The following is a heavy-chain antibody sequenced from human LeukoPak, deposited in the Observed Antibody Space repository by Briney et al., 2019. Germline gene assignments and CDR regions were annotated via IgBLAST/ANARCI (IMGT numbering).Heavy chain of an antibody. D-gene: IGHD6-19*01. CDR1: GYTFTGYY. CDR2: INPSGGST. V-gene: IGHV1-46*01. CDR3: ARGGEGPRLAGSF. J-gene: IGHJ4*02. Sequence: ASVKVSCKASGYTFTGYYMHWVRQAPGQGPEWMGMINPSGGSTTHAQRFQGRVTMTRDMSTSTVFMELSSLRSEDTAVYYCARGGEGPRLAGSFWGQGTLVTVSS.